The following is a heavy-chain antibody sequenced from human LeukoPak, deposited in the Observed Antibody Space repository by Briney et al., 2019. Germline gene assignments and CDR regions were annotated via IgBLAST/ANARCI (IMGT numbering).Heavy chain of an antibody. D-gene: IGHD5-18*01. CDR2: IYSGGST. Sequence: PGGSLRLSCAAPGFSVSSDYMTWVRQAPGKGLEWVSAIYSGGSTYYADSVKGRFTISRDNSKNTLYLQMNNVRVEDTAVYFCARYHTALNYWGQGTLVTASS. V-gene: IGHV3-53*01. CDR3: ARYHTALNY. J-gene: IGHJ4*02. CDR1: GFSVSSDY.